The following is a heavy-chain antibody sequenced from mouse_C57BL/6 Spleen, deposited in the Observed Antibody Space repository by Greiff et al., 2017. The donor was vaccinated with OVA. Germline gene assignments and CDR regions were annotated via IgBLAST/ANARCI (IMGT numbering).Heavy chain of an antibody. Sequence: VQLQQSGAELVRPGASVTLSCKASGYTFTDYEMHWVKQTPVHGLEWIGAIDPETGGTAYNQKFKGKAILPADKSASTAYMELSSLTSEDSAVYYGTRKGDYDFDYWGQGTTLTVSS. V-gene: IGHV1-15*01. J-gene: IGHJ2*01. CDR1: GYTFTDYE. CDR3: TRKGDYDFDY. CDR2: IDPETGGT. D-gene: IGHD2-4*01.